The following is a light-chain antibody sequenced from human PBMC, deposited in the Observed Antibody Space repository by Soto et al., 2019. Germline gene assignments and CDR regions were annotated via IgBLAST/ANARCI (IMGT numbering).Light chain of an antibody. CDR1: QSISTY. J-gene: IGKJ1*01. CDR2: KAS. CDR3: QQYNTYPET. Sequence: DIQMTQSPSTLSASVGDRVAITCRASQSISTYLAWYQQKPGKAPNLLIYKASSLESGVPSRFSGSGSGTEFTLTISSLQPADFATYYCQQYNTYPETFGQGTKVDTK. V-gene: IGKV1-5*03.